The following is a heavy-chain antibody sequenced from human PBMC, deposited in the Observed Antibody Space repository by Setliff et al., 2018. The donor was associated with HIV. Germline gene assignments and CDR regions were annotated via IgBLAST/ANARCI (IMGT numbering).Heavy chain of an antibody. J-gene: IGHJ4*02. Sequence: ASVKVSCKASGYTFTGYYMHWVRQAPGQGLEWMGRINPNSGGTNYAQKFQGRVTMTRDTSISTAYMELSRLGSDDTAVYYCARERIAAAGNRMGYWGQGTLVTVSS. CDR3: ARERIAAAGNRMGY. D-gene: IGHD6-13*01. V-gene: IGHV1-2*06. CDR1: GYTFTGYY. CDR2: INPNSGGT.